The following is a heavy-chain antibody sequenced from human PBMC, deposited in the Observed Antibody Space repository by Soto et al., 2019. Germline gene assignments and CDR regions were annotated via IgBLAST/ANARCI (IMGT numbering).Heavy chain of an antibody. V-gene: IGHV1-69*08. J-gene: IGHJ6*02. CDR2: IIPIFGIA. D-gene: IGHD2-2*01. Sequence: QVQLVQSGAEVKKPGSSVKVSCKASGGTFSRYSITWVRQAPGHGLEWIGRIIPIFGIASYAQKFQGRVTITEDEHTRTAYMELSSLRSDDTAVYYCAREDRDRETGLVPAAIDGMDVWGQGTTVTVSS. CDR3: AREDRDRETGLVPAAIDGMDV. CDR1: GGTFSRYS.